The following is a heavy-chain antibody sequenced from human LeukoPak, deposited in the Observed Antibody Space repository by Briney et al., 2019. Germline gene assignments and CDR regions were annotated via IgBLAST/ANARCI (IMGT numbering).Heavy chain of an antibody. CDR3: ARGLSQWLVRTEGDNWFDP. J-gene: IGHJ5*02. Sequence: SETLSLTCTVSGASIRNYYWSWIRQSPGKGLEWIGYIYYSGSTNYNPSLESRVAMSVDTSKNQFSLKLSSVTAADTAVYYCARGLSQWLVRTEGDNWFDPWGQGTLVTVSS. V-gene: IGHV4-59*01. CDR2: IYYSGST. CDR1: GASIRNYY. D-gene: IGHD6-19*01.